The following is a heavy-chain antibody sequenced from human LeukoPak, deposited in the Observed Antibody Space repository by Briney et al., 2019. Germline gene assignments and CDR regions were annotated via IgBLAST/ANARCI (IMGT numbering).Heavy chain of an antibody. CDR2: IYYSGST. J-gene: IGHJ4*02. Sequence: SETLSLTCTVSGGSISSYYWSWIRQPPGKGLEWIGYIYYSGSTNYNPSLKSRVTISVDTSKNQFSLKLSSVTAADTAVYYCATETSGYDMFDYWGQGTLVTVSS. CDR3: ATETSGYDMFDY. D-gene: IGHD5-12*01. V-gene: IGHV4-59*01. CDR1: GGSISSYY.